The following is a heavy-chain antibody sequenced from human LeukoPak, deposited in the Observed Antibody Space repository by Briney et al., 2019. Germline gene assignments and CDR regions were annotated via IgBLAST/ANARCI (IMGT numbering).Heavy chain of an antibody. Sequence: GSLRLSCAASGFTFSNVWMSWVRQVPGKGLEWVGRIRRKTDGETTDHAAPVKGRFTISRDDSKNTLYLQMNSLKTEDTAVYYCVTDLVIKGYFDYWGQGALVTVSS. CDR3: VTDLVIKGYFDY. CDR2: IRRKTDGETT. J-gene: IGHJ4*02. V-gene: IGHV3-15*01. D-gene: IGHD2-21*01. CDR1: GFTFSNVW.